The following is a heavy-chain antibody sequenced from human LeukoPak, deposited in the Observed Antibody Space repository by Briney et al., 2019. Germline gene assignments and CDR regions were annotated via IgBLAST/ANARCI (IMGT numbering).Heavy chain of an antibody. V-gene: IGHV4-30-2*01. CDR3: ASAGRGYYYDSSGYALQH. J-gene: IGHJ1*01. Sequence: SETLSLTCTVSGGSISSYSWSWIRQPPGKGLEWIGYIYHSGGTYYNPSLKSRVTISVDRSKNQFSLKLSSVTAADTAVYYCASAGRGYYYDSSGYALQHWGQGTLVTVSS. CDR1: GGSISSYS. D-gene: IGHD3-22*01. CDR2: IYHSGGT.